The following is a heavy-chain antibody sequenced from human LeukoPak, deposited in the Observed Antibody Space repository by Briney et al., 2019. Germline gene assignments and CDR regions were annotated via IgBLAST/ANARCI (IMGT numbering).Heavy chain of an antibody. V-gene: IGHV1-8*01. J-gene: IGHJ3*02. CDR3: ATNMASTVTTQIKDRAFDI. Sequence: ASVKVSCKASGYTFTSYDINWVRQATGQGLEWMGWMNPNSGNTGYAQKLQGRVTMTTDTSTSTAYMELRSLRSDDTAVYYCATNMASTVTTQIKDRAFDIWGQGTMVTVSS. CDR1: GYTFTSYD. D-gene: IGHD4-17*01. CDR2: MNPNSGNT.